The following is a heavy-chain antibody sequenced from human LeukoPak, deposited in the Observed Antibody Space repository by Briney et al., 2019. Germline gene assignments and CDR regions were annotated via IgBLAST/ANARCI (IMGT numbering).Heavy chain of an antibody. Sequence: SETLSLTCAVSGGSISSSNWWSWVRQPPGKGLEWIGEINHSGSTNYNPSLKSRVTISVDTSKNQFSLKLRSVTAADTAVYYCARVAQKLERIVVAGTSEWRANWFFDLWGRGTLVTVSS. D-gene: IGHD6-19*01. CDR2: INHSGST. J-gene: IGHJ2*01. CDR1: GGSISSSNW. CDR3: ARVAQKLERIVVAGTSEWRANWFFDL. V-gene: IGHV4-4*02.